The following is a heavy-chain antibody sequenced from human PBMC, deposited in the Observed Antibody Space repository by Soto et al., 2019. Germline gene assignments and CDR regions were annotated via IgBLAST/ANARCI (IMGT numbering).Heavy chain of an antibody. D-gene: IGHD5-12*01. J-gene: IGHJ4*02. Sequence: QLQLQESGPGLVKPSETLSLTCTVSGGSISSSSYYWGWIRQPPGKGLEWIGSIYYSGSTYYNSSLKSRVTISVDTSNNQFSLKLNSVTAADTAVYYCVRHKYIVATKDYWGQGTLVTVSS. CDR3: VRHKYIVATKDY. CDR2: IYYSGST. V-gene: IGHV4-39*01. CDR1: GGSISSSSYY.